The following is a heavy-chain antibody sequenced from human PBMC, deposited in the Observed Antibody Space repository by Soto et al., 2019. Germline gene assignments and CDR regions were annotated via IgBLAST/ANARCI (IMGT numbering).Heavy chain of an antibody. J-gene: IGHJ4*02. CDR2: VNPNSGNT. D-gene: IGHD3-9*01. Sequence: ASVKVSCKASGYTFTSYDINWVRQATGQGLEWMGWVNPNSGNTGYAQKFQGRVTMTRNTSISTAYMELSSLRSEDTAVYYCARWVRYFDWLLAFFDYWGQGTLVTVSS. CDR1: GYTFTSYD. V-gene: IGHV1-8*01. CDR3: ARWVRYFDWLLAFFDY.